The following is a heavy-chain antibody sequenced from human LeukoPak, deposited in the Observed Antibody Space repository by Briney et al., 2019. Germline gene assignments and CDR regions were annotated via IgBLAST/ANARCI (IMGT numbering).Heavy chain of an antibody. V-gene: IGHV3-30-3*01. CDR2: ISYDGSNK. CDR3: ARETGSAVGSTDFDY. J-gene: IGHJ4*02. D-gene: IGHD4-17*01. CDR1: GFTFSSYA. Sequence: GGSLRLSCAASGFTFSSYAIHWVRQAPGKGLEWVAVISYDGSNKYYADSVKGRFTISRDNSKSTLYLQMNSLRAEDTAVYYCARETGSAVGSTDFDYWGQGTLVTVSS.